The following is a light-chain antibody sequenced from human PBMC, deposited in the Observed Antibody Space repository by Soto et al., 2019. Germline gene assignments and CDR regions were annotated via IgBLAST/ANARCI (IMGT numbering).Light chain of an antibody. Sequence: EIVMTQSPATLSVSPGETATLSCRASQRIANRLAWYQQKPGQAPRLLIYGASTRATGVPARFSGGGSGTEFTLTISRLQSEDLAVYYCPKYNNLLALTFGVGTKVEIK. CDR2: GAS. CDR1: QRIANR. CDR3: PKYNNLLALT. V-gene: IGKV3-15*01. J-gene: IGKJ4*01.